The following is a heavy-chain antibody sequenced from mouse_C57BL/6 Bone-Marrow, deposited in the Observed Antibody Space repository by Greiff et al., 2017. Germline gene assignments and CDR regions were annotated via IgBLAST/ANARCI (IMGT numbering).Heavy chain of an antibody. CDR1: GYSFTSYY. J-gene: IGHJ3*01. V-gene: IGHV1-66*01. CDR2: IYPGSGNT. CDR3: AREDYYGSSLAWFAY. Sequence: VQLQQSGPELVKPGASVKISCKASGYSFTSYYIHWVKQRPGQGLEWIGWIYPGSGNTKYNEKFKGKATLTADTSSSTAYMQLSSLTSEDSAVYYCAREDYYGSSLAWFAYWGQGTLVTVSA. D-gene: IGHD1-1*01.